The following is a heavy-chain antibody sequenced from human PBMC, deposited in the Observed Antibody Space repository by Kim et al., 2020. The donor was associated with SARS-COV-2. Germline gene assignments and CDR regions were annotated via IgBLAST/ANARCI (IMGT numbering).Heavy chain of an antibody. D-gene: IGHD5-18*01. CDR3: ARVYRSYTYATLGSFDI. CDR2: ISSSSSYT. CDR1: GFTFSDYY. V-gene: IGHV3-11*03. J-gene: IGHJ3*02. Sequence: GSLRLSCAASGFTFSDYYMSWIRQAPGKGLEWVSYISSSSSYTNYADSVKGRFTISRDNAKNSLYLQMNSLRAEDTAVYYCARVYRSYTYATLGSFDIWGHGTMVTVSS.